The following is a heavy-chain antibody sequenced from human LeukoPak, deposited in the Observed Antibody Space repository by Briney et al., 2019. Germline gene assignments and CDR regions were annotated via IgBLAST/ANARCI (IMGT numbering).Heavy chain of an antibody. CDR2: IYYSGGT. CDR1: GGSISSGGYY. Sequence: SETLSLTCTVSGGSISSGGYYWSWIRQHPGKGLEWIGYIYYSGGTYYNPSLKSRVTISVDTSKNQFSLKLSSVTAADTAVYYCARGPGGRFGALDIWGQGTMVTVSS. D-gene: IGHD3-10*01. J-gene: IGHJ3*02. V-gene: IGHV4-31*03. CDR3: ARGPGGRFGALDI.